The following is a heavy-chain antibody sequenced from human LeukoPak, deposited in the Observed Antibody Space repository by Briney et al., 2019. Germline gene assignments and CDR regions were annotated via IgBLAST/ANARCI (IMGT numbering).Heavy chain of an antibody. V-gene: IGHV1-69*13. CDR2: IIPIFGTA. CDR3: ARESSRGYSYGTFDY. J-gene: IGHJ4*02. Sequence: GASVKVSCKASGYTFTSHYMHWVRQAPGQGLEWMGGIIPIFGTANYAQKFQGRVTITADESTSTAYMELSSLRSEDTAVYYCARESSRGYSYGTFDYWGQGTLVTVSS. D-gene: IGHD5-18*01. CDR1: GYTFTSHY.